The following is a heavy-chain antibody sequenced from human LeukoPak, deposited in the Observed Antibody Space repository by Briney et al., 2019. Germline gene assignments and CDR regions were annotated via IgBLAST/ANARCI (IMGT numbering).Heavy chain of an antibody. V-gene: IGHV3-23*01. J-gene: IGHJ6*04. D-gene: IGHD3-16*01. Sequence: GRSLRLSCAASGFTFSSYAMSWVRQAPGKGLEWVSVITGGGGNTYYADSVKGRFTISRDNSKNTLYLQMNSLRAEDMAVYYCAKNLYLDYMDVWGKGTTVTISS. CDR2: ITGGGGNT. CDR1: GFTFSSYA. CDR3: AKNLYLDYMDV.